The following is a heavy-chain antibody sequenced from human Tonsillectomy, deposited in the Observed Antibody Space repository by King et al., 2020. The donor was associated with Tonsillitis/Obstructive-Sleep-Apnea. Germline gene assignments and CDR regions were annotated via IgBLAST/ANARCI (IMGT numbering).Heavy chain of an antibody. CDR3: AHRPSAGYFDY. CDR1: GFSLSPSGVG. V-gene: IGHV2-5*02. CDR2: IYWDVDK. Sequence: TLKESGPTLVKPTQTLTLTCTFSGFSLSPSGVGVGWIRQPPGKALEWLALIYWDVDKRYSPSLKSRLTINKDTSKNQVVLTMTNMDPVDTATYYCAHRPSAGYFDYWGQGTLVTVSS. J-gene: IGHJ4*02. D-gene: IGHD3-10*01.